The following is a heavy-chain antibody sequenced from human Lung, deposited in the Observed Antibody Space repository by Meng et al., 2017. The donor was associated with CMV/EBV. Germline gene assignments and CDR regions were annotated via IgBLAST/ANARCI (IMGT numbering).Heavy chain of an antibody. CDR3: ARDDGSGNVYDFYYGMDV. Sequence: GESLKISCEASGFNFSTYSLNWVRQAPGKGLEWVAFISRSTHYIYYADSVKARFTISRDTAKNSVYLQMNSLRAEDTAVYYCARDDGSGNVYDFYYGMDVWDQGTTVTVSS. CDR1: GFNFSTYS. D-gene: IGHD3-10*01. V-gene: IGHV3-21*01. CDR2: ISRSTHYI. J-gene: IGHJ6*02.